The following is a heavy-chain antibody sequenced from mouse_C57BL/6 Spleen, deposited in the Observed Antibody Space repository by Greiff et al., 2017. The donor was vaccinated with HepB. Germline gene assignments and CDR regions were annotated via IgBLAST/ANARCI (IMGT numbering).Heavy chain of an antibody. J-gene: IGHJ1*03. Sequence: VHLVESGAELARPGASVKLSCKASGYTFTSYGISWVKQRTGQGLEWIGEIYPRSGNTYYNEKFKGKATLTADKSSSTAYMELRSLTSEDSAVYFCARRDAYYGSSYWYFDVWGTGTTVTVSS. D-gene: IGHD1-1*01. CDR1: GYTFTSYG. V-gene: IGHV1-81*01. CDR2: IYPRSGNT. CDR3: ARRDAYYGSSYWYFDV.